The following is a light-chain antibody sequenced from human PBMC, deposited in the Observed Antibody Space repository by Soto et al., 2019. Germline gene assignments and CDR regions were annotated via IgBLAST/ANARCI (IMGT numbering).Light chain of an antibody. CDR2: DVS. CDR1: SRDVGDYNF. Sequence: QYALTQPASVSGSPGQSITIPCTGNSRDVGDYNFVSWYQQHPGKAPKLMIYDVSNRPSGVSNRFSGSKSGNTASLTISGLQAEDEAAYYCSSYTSSDTLVFGGGTKLTVL. V-gene: IGLV2-14*01. J-gene: IGLJ3*02. CDR3: SSYTSSDTLV.